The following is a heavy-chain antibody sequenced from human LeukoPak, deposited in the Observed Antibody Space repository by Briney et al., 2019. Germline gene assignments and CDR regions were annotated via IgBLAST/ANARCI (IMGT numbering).Heavy chain of an antibody. CDR2: ISDGGGST. V-gene: IGHV3-23*01. J-gene: IGHJ3*02. CDR1: GFTFSTYA. D-gene: IGHD6-19*01. CDR3: ARDQYISAWYTGAFDI. Sequence: GGSLRLSCAASGFTFSTYAMSWVRQAPGQGLEWVSAISDGGGSTYYADSVKGRFTISRDNAKNSLYLEMNTLRPEDTAVYYCARDQYISAWYTGAFDIWGQGTTVNVSP.